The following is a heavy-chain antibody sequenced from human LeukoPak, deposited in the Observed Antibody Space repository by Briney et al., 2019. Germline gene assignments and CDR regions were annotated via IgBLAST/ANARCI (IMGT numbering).Heavy chain of an antibody. CDR1: GYSFTSYN. CDR3: ARDAISRGIIDY. CDR2: INPDSGGT. J-gene: IGHJ4*02. V-gene: IGHV1-2*02. Sequence: ASVKVSCKASGYSFTSYNVHWVGQAPGEGGEWRGWINPDSGGTKFAQKFQGRGTMTRETSISTAYMEMNRLTSDDTAVYYCARDAISRGIIDYWGQGTLVTVSS. D-gene: IGHD3-10*01.